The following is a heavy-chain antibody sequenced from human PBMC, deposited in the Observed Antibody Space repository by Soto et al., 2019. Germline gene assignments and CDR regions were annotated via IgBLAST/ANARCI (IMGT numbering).Heavy chain of an antibody. Sequence: EVQLLESGGGLVQPGGSLRLSCAASGFTFSSYAMSWVRQVPGKGLEWVSAISGTGANTYYADSVKGRFTISRDNSKNTLYLYINSLRADDAAVYYCATLRFCTSSSCYGRDGGYWGQGTLVTVSS. CDR1: GFTFSSYA. J-gene: IGHJ4*02. CDR2: ISGTGANT. CDR3: ATLRFCTSSSCYGRDGGY. V-gene: IGHV3-23*01. D-gene: IGHD2-2*01.